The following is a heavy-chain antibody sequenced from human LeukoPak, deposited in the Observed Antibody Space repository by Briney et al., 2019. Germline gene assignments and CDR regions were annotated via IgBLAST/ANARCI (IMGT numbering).Heavy chain of an antibody. CDR2: INPNSGGT. D-gene: IGHD6-13*01. CDR3: ARALAAAATH. Sequence: ASVKVSCKACGYTFTGYYMHWVRQAPGQGREWMGWINPNSGGTNYAQKSQVRVTMTRDTSVSIAYMELKRERSDDTAVYYCARALAAAATHWGQGTLVTVCS. J-gene: IGHJ4*02. V-gene: IGHV1-2*02. CDR1: GYTFTGYY.